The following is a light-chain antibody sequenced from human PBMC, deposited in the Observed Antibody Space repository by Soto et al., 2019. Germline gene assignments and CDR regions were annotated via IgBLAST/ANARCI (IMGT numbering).Light chain of an antibody. CDR3: SSYTSSSSLVV. CDR1: SSDVGDSKY. Sequence: QSVLTQPASVSGSPGQSITISCTATSSDVGDSKYVSWYQQHPGKAPKLMIYDVSDRPPGVSNRFSGSKSANTASLTISGLQAADEADYFFSSYTSSSSLVVFGGGTQLTVL. V-gene: IGLV2-14*03. J-gene: IGLJ2*01. CDR2: DVS.